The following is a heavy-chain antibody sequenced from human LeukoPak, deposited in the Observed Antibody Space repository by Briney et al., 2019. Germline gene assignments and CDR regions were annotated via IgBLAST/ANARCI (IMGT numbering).Heavy chain of an antibody. D-gene: IGHD3-22*01. CDR1: GYSISIGYF. Sequence: PSETLSLTCAVSGYSISIGYFWAWIRQPPGKGLEWIGNIYHSGSTYYNPSLKSRVTISVDTSKNQFSLKLSSVTAADTAVYYCARYYYDSSGYYWGNFDYWGQGTLVTVSS. V-gene: IGHV4-38-2*01. J-gene: IGHJ4*02. CDR3: ARYYYDSSGYYWGNFDY. CDR2: IYHSGST.